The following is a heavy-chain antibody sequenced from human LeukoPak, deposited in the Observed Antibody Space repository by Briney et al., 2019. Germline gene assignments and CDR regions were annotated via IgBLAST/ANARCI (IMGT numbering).Heavy chain of an antibody. J-gene: IGHJ4*02. CDR2: ISYDGSNK. V-gene: IGHV3-30-3*01. CDR1: GFTISSYA. CDR3: ARSGGYSSCWLDY. D-gene: IGHD6-19*01. Sequence: GGSLTLSCAASGFTISSYAMHWARKPPGTGLEWVAVISYDGSNKYYADSAKSRCTISRVNSKNTLYLQMNSLRAEATAVYYCARSGGYSSCWLDYWGQGTLVTVSS.